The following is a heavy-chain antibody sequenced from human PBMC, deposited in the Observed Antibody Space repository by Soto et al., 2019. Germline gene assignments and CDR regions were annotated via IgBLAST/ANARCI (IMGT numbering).Heavy chain of an antibody. Sequence: GSLRLSCAASGFSFSDYYMSWIRQAPGKGLEWVSYIRSSDNTRYYADSVKGRFTISRGNAKNSLYLQMNSLRAEDTAVYYCARGNALYDYWGQGTLVTVSS. J-gene: IGHJ4*02. CDR1: GFSFSDYY. CDR3: ARGNALYDY. V-gene: IGHV3-11*01. D-gene: IGHD2-2*01. CDR2: IRSSDNTR.